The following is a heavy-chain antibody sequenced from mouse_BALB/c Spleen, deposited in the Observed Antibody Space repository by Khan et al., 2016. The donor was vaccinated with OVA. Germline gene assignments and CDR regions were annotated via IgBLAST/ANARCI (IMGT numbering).Heavy chain of an antibody. CDR3: ARTHER. J-gene: IGHJ2*01. CDR1: GYTFTSYM. CDR2: INPSSGYT. V-gene: IGHV1-4*01. Sequence: VQLQQSGAELARPGASVKMSCKASGYTFTSYMMHWVKQRPGKGLEWIGYINPSSGYTKYNQKFKDKATLTADKSSSTAYMQLSSLTSEDSAVYYCARTHERWGQGTTLTVSS.